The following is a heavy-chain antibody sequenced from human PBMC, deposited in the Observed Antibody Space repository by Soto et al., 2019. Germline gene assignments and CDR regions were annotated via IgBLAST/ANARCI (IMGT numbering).Heavy chain of an antibody. CDR3: TTNRGEWYYFDY. CDR1: GFTFSDSI. D-gene: IGHD3-16*01. CDR2: IKRKTDGGTP. V-gene: IGHV3-15*01. J-gene: IGHJ4*02. Sequence: EVQLVESGGGLVQPGGSLKLSCAVSGFTFSDSIIHWVRQASGKGLEWVGRIKRKTDGGTPDYTAPVKGRFIISRDDSKNTLYLQMNSLKTEDTAVYYCTTNRGEWYYFDYWGQGTLVTVST.